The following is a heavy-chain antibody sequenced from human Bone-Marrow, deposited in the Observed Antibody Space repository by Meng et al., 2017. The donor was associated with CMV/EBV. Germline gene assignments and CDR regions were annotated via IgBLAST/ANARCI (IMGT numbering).Heavy chain of an antibody. CDR2: IYTDGST. V-gene: IGHV3-66*02. CDR3: AKGRFFDY. D-gene: IGHD1-26*01. Sequence: GGSLRLSCAASGFTVSSNYMSWVRQAPGKGLEWVSVIYTDGSTFYADSVKGRFAISRDNSKNTLYLQMNSLRVEDTAVYYCAKGRFFDYWGQGTLVTVSS. J-gene: IGHJ4*02. CDR1: GFTVSSNY.